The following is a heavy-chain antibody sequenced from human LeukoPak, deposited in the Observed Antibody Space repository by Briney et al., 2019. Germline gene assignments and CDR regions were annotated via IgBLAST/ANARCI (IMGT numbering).Heavy chain of an antibody. CDR1: GFTVSSNY. D-gene: IGHD6-19*01. CDR2: IYSGSSST. Sequence: PGGSLRLSCAASGFTVSSNYMRWVRQAPGKGLEWVSVIYSGSSSTYYTDSVKGRFTISRHNSKNTLYLQMNSLKAEDTDVYYCARVGSGWYDFDYWGQGTLVTVSS. V-gene: IGHV3-53*04. CDR3: ARVGSGWYDFDY. J-gene: IGHJ4*02.